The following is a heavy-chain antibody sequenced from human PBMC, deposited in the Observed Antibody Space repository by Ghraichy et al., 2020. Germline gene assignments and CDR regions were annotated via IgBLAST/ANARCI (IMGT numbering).Heavy chain of an antibody. J-gene: IGHJ5*02. Sequence: GGSLRLSCAASGFIFNSYWMSWVRQTPGKGLEWVANIKPDGDEKWYVDSVKGRFTISRDNAKNSLYLQMISLRVEDTAVYYCVREAAVAGKWYWFDPWGQGTLVTVSS. D-gene: IGHD6-19*01. CDR3: VREAAVAGKWYWFDP. CDR2: IKPDGDEK. V-gene: IGHV3-7*03. CDR1: GFIFNSYW.